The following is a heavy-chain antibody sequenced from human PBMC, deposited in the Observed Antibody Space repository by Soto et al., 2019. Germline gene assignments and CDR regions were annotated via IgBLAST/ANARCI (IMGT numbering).Heavy chain of an antibody. CDR1: GFTFSSYG. Sequence: GGSLRLSCAASGFTFSSYGMHWVRQAPGKGLEWVAVIWYDGSNKYYADSVKGRFTISRDNSKNTLYLQMNSLRAEDTAVYYCARLNDFWSGYYYYGMDVWGQGTTVTVS. CDR3: ARLNDFWSGYYYYGMDV. D-gene: IGHD3-3*01. V-gene: IGHV3-33*01. J-gene: IGHJ6*02. CDR2: IWYDGSNK.